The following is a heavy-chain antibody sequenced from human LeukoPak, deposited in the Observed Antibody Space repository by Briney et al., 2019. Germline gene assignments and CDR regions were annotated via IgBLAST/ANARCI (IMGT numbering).Heavy chain of an antibody. D-gene: IGHD2-2*01. V-gene: IGHV4-34*01. CDR3: ARGVVRYCSSTSCLYNWFDP. CDR1: GGSFSGYY. J-gene: IGHJ5*02. Sequence: PSETLSLTCAVYGGSFSGYYWSWIRQPPGKGLEWIGEINHSGSTNYNPSLKSRVTISVDTSKNQFSLKLSSVTAADTAVYYCARGVVRYCSSTSCLYNWFDPWAREPWSPSPQ. CDR2: INHSGST.